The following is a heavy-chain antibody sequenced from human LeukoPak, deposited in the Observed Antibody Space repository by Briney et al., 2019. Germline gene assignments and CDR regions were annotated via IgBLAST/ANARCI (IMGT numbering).Heavy chain of an antibody. CDR3: ARALSSSWSGVDV. CDR2: IYPGDSDT. Sequence: GESLKISCKGSGYSFTSYWIGWVRQMPGKGLEWMGIIYPGDSDTRYSPSFQGQVTISADKSISTAYLQWSSLEASDTAMYYCARALSSSWSGVDVWGKGTTVTVSS. V-gene: IGHV5-51*01. CDR1: GYSFTSYW. J-gene: IGHJ6*04. D-gene: IGHD6-13*01.